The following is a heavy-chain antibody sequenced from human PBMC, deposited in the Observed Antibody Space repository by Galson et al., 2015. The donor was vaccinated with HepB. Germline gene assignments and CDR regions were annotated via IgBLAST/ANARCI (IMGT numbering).Heavy chain of an antibody. CDR3: TRAFDI. CDR1: GFTFDDYA. J-gene: IGHJ3*02. Sequence: SLILSCAASGFTFDDYAMHWVRQAPGTGLEWVSGIRWNSGTIGYADSVKGRFTISRDNAKNSLYLQMNSLRAEDTALYYCTRAFDIWGQGTMVIVSS. CDR2: IRWNSGTI. V-gene: IGHV3-9*01.